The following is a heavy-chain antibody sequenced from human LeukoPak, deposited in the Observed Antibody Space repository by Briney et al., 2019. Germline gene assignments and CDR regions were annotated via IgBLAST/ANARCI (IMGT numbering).Heavy chain of an antibody. CDR1: GGTFSSYA. CDR3: ARIYSSGWYVDY. CDR2: IIPIFGTA. J-gene: IGHJ4*02. D-gene: IGHD6-19*01. Sequence: ASVTVSCKASGGTFSSYAISWVRQAPGQGLEWMGGIIPIFGTANYAQKFQGRVTITADESTSTAYMELSSLRSEDTAVYYCARIYSSGWYVDYWGQGTLVTVSS. V-gene: IGHV1-69*13.